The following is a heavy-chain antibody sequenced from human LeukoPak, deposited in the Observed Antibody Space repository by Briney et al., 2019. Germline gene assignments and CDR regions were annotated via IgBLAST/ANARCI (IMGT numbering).Heavy chain of an antibody. CDR2: IYSSGSS. CDR3: ARIWVVTALDWYFDL. CDR1: GGSISRYY. D-gene: IGHD2-21*02. Sequence: SETLSLTCTVSGGSISRYYWSWIRQPAGKGLEWIGRIYSSGSSYYNPSLKSRVTMSVDTSKNQFFLKLSSVTAADTAVYYCARIWVVTALDWYFDLWGRGTLVTVSS. V-gene: IGHV4-4*07. J-gene: IGHJ2*01.